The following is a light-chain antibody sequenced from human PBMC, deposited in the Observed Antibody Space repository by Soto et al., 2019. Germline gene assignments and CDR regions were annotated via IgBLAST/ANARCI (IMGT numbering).Light chain of an antibody. J-gene: IGKJ2*01. V-gene: IGKV3-11*01. CDR2: VAS. CDR3: QQRSYWPPVYT. CDR1: QSVSNY. Sequence: EIVLTQSPATLSLSPGERATLSCRASQSVSNYLAWYQQKPGQAPRLLIYVASNRATGIPARFSGSGSGTDFTLTISSLEPEDFAVYYCQQRSYWPPVYTFGQGTKLEI.